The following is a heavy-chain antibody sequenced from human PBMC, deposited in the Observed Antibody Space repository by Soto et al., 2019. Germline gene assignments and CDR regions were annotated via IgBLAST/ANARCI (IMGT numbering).Heavy chain of an antibody. CDR3: ARGNCSGGSCYYYYGMDV. D-gene: IGHD2-15*01. J-gene: IGHJ6*02. V-gene: IGHV1-69*01. Sequence: QVQLVQSGAEVKKPGASVKVSCKASGGTFSSYAISWVRQAPGQGLEWMGGIIPIFGTANYAQKCQGRVTITADETTSTAYMELSSLRSEDTAVYYCARGNCSGGSCYYYYGMDVWGQGTTVTVSS. CDR2: IIPIFGTA. CDR1: GGTFSSYA.